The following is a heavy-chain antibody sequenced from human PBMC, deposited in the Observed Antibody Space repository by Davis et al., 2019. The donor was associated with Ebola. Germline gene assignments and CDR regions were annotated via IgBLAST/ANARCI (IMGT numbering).Heavy chain of an antibody. D-gene: IGHD6-13*01. J-gene: IGHJ5*02. CDR2: INPKSGAT. V-gene: IGHV1-2*06. CDR1: GYTFTAYF. CDR3: ARDGQQQLLVDTWFDP. Sequence: AASVKVSCKASGYTFTAYFMHWIRQAPGQGLEWMGRINPKSGATKYAQKFQGRVTMTRDSSINTAHMELVKLTSDDTAVYFCARDGQQQLLVDTWFDPWGQGTLVTVSS.